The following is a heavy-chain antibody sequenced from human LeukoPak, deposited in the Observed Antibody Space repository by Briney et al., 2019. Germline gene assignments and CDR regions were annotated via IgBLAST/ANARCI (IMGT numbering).Heavy chain of an antibody. CDR2: INAGNGNT. Sequence: ASVKVSCKASGYTFTSYAMHWVRQAPGQRLEWMGWINAGNGNTKYSQKFQGRVTITRDTSASTAYMELSSLRSEDTAVYYCARGGASSSWFRDYYYGMDVWGQGTTVTVSS. CDR3: ARGGASSSWFRDYYYGMDV. D-gene: IGHD6-13*01. J-gene: IGHJ6*02. V-gene: IGHV1-3*01. CDR1: GYTFTSYA.